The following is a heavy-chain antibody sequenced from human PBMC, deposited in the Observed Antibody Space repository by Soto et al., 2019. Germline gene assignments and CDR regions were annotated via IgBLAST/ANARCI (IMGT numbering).Heavy chain of an antibody. Sequence: QVQLVESGGGVVQPGRSLRLSCAASGFTFSSYGMHWVRQAPGKGLEWVAVIWYDGSNKYYADSVKGRFTISRDNSKNTLYLQMNSLRAEDTAVYYCAREESSSWYYFDYWGQGTLVTVYS. CDR1: GFTFSSYG. J-gene: IGHJ4*02. CDR2: IWYDGSNK. D-gene: IGHD6-13*01. V-gene: IGHV3-33*01. CDR3: AREESSSWYYFDY.